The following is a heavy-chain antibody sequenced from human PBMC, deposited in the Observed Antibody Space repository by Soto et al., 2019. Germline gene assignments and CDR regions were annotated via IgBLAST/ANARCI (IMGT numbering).Heavy chain of an antibody. V-gene: IGHV3-48*01. CDR3: ARVYERWQVNSYYYGMDV. Sequence: EVQLVESGGGLVQPGGSLRLSCAASGFTFSSYSMNWVRQAPGKGLEWVSYISSSSSTIYYADSVKGRFTISRDNAKNSLYLQMNSLRAEDTAVYYCARVYERWQVNSYYYGMDVWGQGTTVTVSS. J-gene: IGHJ6*02. CDR2: ISSSSSTI. D-gene: IGHD6-19*01. CDR1: GFTFSSYS.